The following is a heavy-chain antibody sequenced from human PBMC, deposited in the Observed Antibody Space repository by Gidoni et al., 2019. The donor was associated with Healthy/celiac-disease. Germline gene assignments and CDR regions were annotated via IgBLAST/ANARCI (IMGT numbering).Heavy chain of an antibody. V-gene: IGHV4-59*01. CDR2: IYYSGST. CDR3: ARCSYDILTGYSSWDPNFDY. J-gene: IGHJ4*02. CDR1: GGSISRYY. D-gene: IGHD3-9*01. Sequence: QVQLQESGPGLVKPPETLSLTCTVSGGSISRYYWSWIRQPPGKGLEWIGYIYYSGSTNYNPSLKSRVTISVDTSKNQFSLKLSSVTAADTAVYYCARCSYDILTGYSSWDPNFDYWGQGTLVTVSS.